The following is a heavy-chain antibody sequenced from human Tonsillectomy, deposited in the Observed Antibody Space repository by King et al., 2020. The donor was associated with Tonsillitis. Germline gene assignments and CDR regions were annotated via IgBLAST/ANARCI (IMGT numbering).Heavy chain of an antibody. CDR3: AKDPHGGWFGAELNYVEY. CDR2: IRYDGSRK. D-gene: IGHD3-10*01. CDR1: GFTFSSYG. Sequence: VQLVESGGGVVQPGGSLRLSCAASGFTFSSYGMHWVRQAPGKGLEWVTFIRYDGSRKYYADSVKGRFAISRETSKNTLYLQMHSLRAEDTAVYYCAKDPHGGWFGAELNYVEYWGQGTLVTVSS. V-gene: IGHV3-30*02. J-gene: IGHJ4*02.